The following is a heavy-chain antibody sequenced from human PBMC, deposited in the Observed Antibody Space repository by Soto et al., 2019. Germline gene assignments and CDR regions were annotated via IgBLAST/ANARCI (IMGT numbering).Heavy chain of an antibody. V-gene: IGHV1-69*01. D-gene: IGHD2-15*01. Sequence: QVQLVQSGAEVKKPGSSVKVSCTASGGTFSSYAISWVRQAPGQGLEWMGGIIPIFGTANYAQKFQGRVTITADESTSTAYMELSSLRSEDTAVYYCARRYCSGGSCTYYFDYWGQGTLVTVSS. J-gene: IGHJ4*02. CDR2: IIPIFGTA. CDR1: GGTFSSYA. CDR3: ARRYCSGGSCTYYFDY.